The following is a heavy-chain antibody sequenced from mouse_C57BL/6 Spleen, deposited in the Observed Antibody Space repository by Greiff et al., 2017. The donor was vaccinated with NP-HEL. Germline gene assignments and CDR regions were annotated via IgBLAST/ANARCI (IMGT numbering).Heavy chain of an antibody. CDR1: GFTFSDYY. D-gene: IGHD4-1*01. CDR2: INYDGSST. CDR3: ARDHWDYAMDY. J-gene: IGHJ4*01. Sequence: DVKLVESEGGLVQPGSSMKLSCTASGFTFSDYYMAWVRQVPEKGLEWVANINYDGSSTYYLDSLKSRFIISRDNAKNILYLQMSSLKSEDTATCYCARDHWDYAMDYWGQGTSVTVSS. V-gene: IGHV5-16*01.